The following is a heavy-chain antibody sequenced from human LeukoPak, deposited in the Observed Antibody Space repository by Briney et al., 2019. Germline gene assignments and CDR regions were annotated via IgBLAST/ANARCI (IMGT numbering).Heavy chain of an antibody. V-gene: IGHV4-38-2*02. CDR3: ARDKREPRYAFDI. CDR2: IYHSGST. D-gene: IGHD1-26*01. CDR1: GYSISSGYY. Sequence: SETLSLTCTVSGYSISSGYYWGWIRQPPGKGLEWIGEIYHSGSTNYNPSLKSRVTISVDKSKNQFSLKLSSVTAADTAVYYCARDKREPRYAFDIWGQGTRVTVSS. J-gene: IGHJ3*02.